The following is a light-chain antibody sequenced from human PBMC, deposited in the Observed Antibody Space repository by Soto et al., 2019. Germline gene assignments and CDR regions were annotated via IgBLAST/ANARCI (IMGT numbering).Light chain of an antibody. V-gene: IGLV2-14*01. CDR3: SSYTNTGIYV. Sequence: QSALTQPASVSGSPGQSITISCTGTSSDVGGYDYVSWYQQYPGKAPKLMIYDVSNRPSGVSNRFSGSKSANTASLTISGLQSEDEADYYCSSYTNTGIYVFGTGTQLTVL. CDR2: DVS. J-gene: IGLJ1*01. CDR1: SSDVGGYDY.